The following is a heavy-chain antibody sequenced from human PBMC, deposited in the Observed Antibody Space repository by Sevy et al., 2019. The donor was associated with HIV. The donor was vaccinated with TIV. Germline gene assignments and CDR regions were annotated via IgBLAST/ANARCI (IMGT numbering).Heavy chain of an antibody. CDR2: INHSGGT. CDR1: GGSFSGYY. D-gene: IGHD2-15*01. J-gene: IGHJ3*02. V-gene: IGHV4-34*01. CDR3: ARHCTGSSCSHAFDI. Sequence: SESLSLTCAVYGGSFSGYYWSWIRQPPGKGLERIGEINHSGGTNYNPSLKSRVTISGDTSKNQFSLNLNSVTAADTAVYYCARHCTGSSCSHAFDIWGQGTMVTVSS.